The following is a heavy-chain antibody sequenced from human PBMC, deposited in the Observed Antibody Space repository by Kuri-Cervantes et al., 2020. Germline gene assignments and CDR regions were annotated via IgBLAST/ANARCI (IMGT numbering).Heavy chain of an antibody. CDR2: INPSGGST. CDR3: ARDPYRGSYYYYYGMDV. J-gene: IGHJ6*02. V-gene: IGHV1-46*01. Sequence: ASVKVSCKASGYTFTGHYIYWVRQAPGQGLEWMGWINPSGGSTSYAQKFQGRVTMTRDTSTSTVYMELSSLRSEDTAVYYCARDPYRGSYYYYYGMDVWGQGTTVTVSS. D-gene: IGHD1-26*01. CDR1: GYTFTGHY.